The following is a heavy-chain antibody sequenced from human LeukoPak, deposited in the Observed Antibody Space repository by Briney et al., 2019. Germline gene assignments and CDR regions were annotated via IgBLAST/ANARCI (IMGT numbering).Heavy chain of an antibody. Sequence: GGSLRLSCAASGFTFSSYWMSWVRQAPGKGLEWVANIKQDGSEKYYVDSVKGRFTISRDNAKNSLYLQMNSLRAEDTAVYYCARESAVDTAMEPGDFDYWGQGTLVTVSS. V-gene: IGHV3-7*01. CDR1: GFTFSSYW. D-gene: IGHD5-18*01. J-gene: IGHJ4*02. CDR2: IKQDGSEK. CDR3: ARESAVDTAMEPGDFDY.